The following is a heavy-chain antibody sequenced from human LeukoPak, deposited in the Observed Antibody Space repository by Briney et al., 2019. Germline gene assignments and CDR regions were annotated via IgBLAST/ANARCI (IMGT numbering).Heavy chain of an antibody. Sequence: GGSLTLSCTASGFTYVTYAMSWVRQAPGKGLEWVSCISDNGGRTYYANSMKGRFTVSRDNSRSTLYLQMHSLRADDTAVYYCARNSYSTGWYFFGYWGLGTLVTVSS. J-gene: IGHJ4*02. CDR3: ARNSYSTGWYFFGY. D-gene: IGHD6-19*01. CDR2: ISDNGGRT. V-gene: IGHV3-23*01. CDR1: GFTYVTYA.